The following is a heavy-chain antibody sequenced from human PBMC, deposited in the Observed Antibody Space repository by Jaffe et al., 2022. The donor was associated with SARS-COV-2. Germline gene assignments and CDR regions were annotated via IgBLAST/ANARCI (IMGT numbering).Heavy chain of an antibody. Sequence: QVQLVQSGAEVKKPGASVKVSCKASGYTFTSYGISWVRQAPGQGLEWMGWISAYNGNTNYAQKLQGRVTMTTDTSTSTAYMELRSLRSDDTAVYYCARDGGYEWVWQGIWSGSTNPYYYYGMDVWGQGTTVTVSS. V-gene: IGHV1-18*01. CDR3: ARDGGYEWVWQGIWSGSTNPYYYYGMDV. CDR2: ISAYNGNT. J-gene: IGHJ6*02. CDR1: GYTFTSYG. D-gene: IGHD3-3*01.